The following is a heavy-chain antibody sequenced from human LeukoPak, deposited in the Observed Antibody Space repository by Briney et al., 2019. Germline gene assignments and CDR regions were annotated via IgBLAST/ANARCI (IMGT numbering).Heavy chain of an antibody. Sequence: VGSLRLSCAASGFTFDDYAMHWVRQAPGKGLEWVSLISGDGGSTFYANSVKGRFTISRDNSKSSLYLQMNSLRTEDTALYYCAKGGYLDLWGRGTLVTVSS. CDR3: AKGGYLDL. V-gene: IGHV3-43*02. CDR2: ISGDGGST. J-gene: IGHJ2*01. CDR1: GFTFDDYA.